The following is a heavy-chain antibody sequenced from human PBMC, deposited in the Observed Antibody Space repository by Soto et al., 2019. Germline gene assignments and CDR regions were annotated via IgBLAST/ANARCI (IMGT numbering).Heavy chain of an antibody. Sequence: SETLSLTGTVSGGSSSSYYWCWTRQPAGKGLEWIGRFYPTGKTNYNPSLQSRLTMSADTSRNQFSLNLTSVTAADTAVYYCARCGLDYGMDVWGQGTTVTVSS. CDR1: GGSSSSYY. CDR3: ARCGLDYGMDV. CDR2: FYPTGKT. J-gene: IGHJ6*02. D-gene: IGHD3-16*01. V-gene: IGHV4-4*07.